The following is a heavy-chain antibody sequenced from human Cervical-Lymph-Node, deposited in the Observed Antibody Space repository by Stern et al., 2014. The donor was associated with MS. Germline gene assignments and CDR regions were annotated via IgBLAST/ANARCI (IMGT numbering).Heavy chain of an antibody. V-gene: IGHV2-5*02. J-gene: IGHJ6*02. CDR1: GFSLSSVGVG. Sequence: VTLRESGHTLVKPTQTLTLTCTFSGFSLSSVGVGVGWVRQPPGKALEWLGLLYWDGDKRYRPSLKNRLNITKDTSKNQVFLSITHLDPVDTGTYYCAHSLGAFGMDVWGQGTTVTVSS. CDR3: AHSLGAFGMDV. CDR2: LYWDGDK.